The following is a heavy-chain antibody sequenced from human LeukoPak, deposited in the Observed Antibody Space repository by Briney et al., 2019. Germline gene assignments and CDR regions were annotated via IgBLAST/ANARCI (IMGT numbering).Heavy chain of an antibody. CDR2: IYYSGNT. J-gene: IGHJ4*02. CDR1: DGSISGSGFY. CDR3: AGRDFYYFDY. V-gene: IGHV4-39*01. Sequence: SETLSLTCTVSDGSISGSGFYWGWIRQPPGKGLEWVGSIYYSGNTYYNPSLKSRVTISVDTSENQFSLKLSSVTAADTAVYYCAGRDFYYFDYWGQGTLVTVSS.